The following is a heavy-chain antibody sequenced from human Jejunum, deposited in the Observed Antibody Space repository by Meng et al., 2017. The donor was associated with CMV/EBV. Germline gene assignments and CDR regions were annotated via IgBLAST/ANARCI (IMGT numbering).Heavy chain of an antibody. Sequence: KEYGKRNKNNDMNWVRQDTGEGKEWRGRRKNKNGKKKKEKGKTGRKVFNMDTTVNTAFQQINSLKPEDSAVYYCARDNAHSSGQSLDYWGQGTLVTVSS. CDR1: GKRNKNND. D-gene: IGHD3-22*01. CDR3: ARDNAHSSGQSLDY. V-gene: IGHV7-4-1*02. J-gene: IGHJ4*02. CDR2: RKNKNGKK.